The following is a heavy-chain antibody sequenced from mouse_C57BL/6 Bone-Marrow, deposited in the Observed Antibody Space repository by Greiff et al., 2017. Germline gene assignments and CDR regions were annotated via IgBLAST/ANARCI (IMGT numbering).Heavy chain of an antibody. J-gene: IGHJ3*01. D-gene: IGHD2-12*01. Sequence: VHVKQSGAELVRPGASVKLSCTASGFNIKDDYMHWVKQRPEQGLEWIGWIDPENGDTEYASKIQGKATITADTSYNTAYLQLGSLTSEDTAVYYYTYSLAWFSYWGQGTLVTVSA. CDR2: IDPENGDT. V-gene: IGHV14-4*01. CDR1: GFNIKDDY. CDR3: TYSLAWFSY.